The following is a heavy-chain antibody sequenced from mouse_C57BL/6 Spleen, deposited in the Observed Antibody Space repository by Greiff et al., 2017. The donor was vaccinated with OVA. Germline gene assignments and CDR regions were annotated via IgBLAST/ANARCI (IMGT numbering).Heavy chain of an antibody. V-gene: IGHV1-39*01. D-gene: IGHD1-1*01. Sequence: VQLQQSGPELVKPGASVKISCKASGYSFTDYNMNWVKQSNGKSLEWIGVINPNYGTTSYNQKFKGKATLTVDQTSSTAYMQLNSLTSEDSAVYYCARGYYYGSSPHFDYWGQGTTLTASS. CDR3: ARGYYYGSSPHFDY. CDR2: INPNYGTT. J-gene: IGHJ2*01. CDR1: GYSFTDYN.